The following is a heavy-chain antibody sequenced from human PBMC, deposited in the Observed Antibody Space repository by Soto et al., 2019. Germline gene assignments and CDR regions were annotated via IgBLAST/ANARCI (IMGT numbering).Heavy chain of an antibody. CDR1: GFTFSSYG. CDR3: ARDGKDIDNWFDP. CDR2: IWYDGSNK. Sequence: QVQLVESGGGVVQPGRSLRLSCAASGFTFSSYGMHWVRQAPGKGLEWVAVIWYDGSNKYYADSVKGRFTISRDNXKNTLYLQMNSLRAEDTAVYYCARDGKDIDNWFDPWGQGTLVTVSS. D-gene: IGHD2-15*01. V-gene: IGHV3-33*01. J-gene: IGHJ5*02.